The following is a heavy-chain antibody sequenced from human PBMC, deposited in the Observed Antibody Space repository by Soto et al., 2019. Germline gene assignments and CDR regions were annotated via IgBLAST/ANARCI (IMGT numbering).Heavy chain of an antibody. Sequence: SETLSLTCTVSGGSISSYYWSWIRQPPGKGLEWIGYIFYSGITYYNPSLKSRVTISVDTSKNQFSLKLSSVTAADTAVYYCARAGDYDSSGYGRARVDPWGQGTLVTVSS. V-gene: IGHV4-59*06. CDR2: IFYSGIT. D-gene: IGHD3-22*01. CDR3: ARAGDYDSSGYGRARVDP. CDR1: GGSISSYY. J-gene: IGHJ5*02.